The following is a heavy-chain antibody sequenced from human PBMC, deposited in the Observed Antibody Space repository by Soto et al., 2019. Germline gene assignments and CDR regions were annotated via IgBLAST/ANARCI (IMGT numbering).Heavy chain of an antibody. CDR3: ARGITPQDDAFDI. CDR2: IYYSGST. CDR1: GGSISSGGYY. V-gene: IGHV4-31*03. Sequence: SETLSLTCTVSGGSISSGGYYWSWIRQHPGKGLEWIGYIYYSGSTYYNPSLKSRVTISVDTSKNQFSLKLSSVTAADTAVYYCARGITPQDDAFDIWGQGTMVTVPS. D-gene: IGHD3-10*01. J-gene: IGHJ3*02.